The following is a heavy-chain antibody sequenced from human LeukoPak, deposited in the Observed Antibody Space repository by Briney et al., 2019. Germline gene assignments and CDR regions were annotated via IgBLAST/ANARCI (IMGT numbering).Heavy chain of an antibody. CDR2: IRHDGSNE. J-gene: IGHJ4*02. D-gene: IGHD3-10*01. CDR1: GFTFSSYG. CDR3: AKEVHPYDSGTYYFDY. V-gene: IGHV3-30*02. Sequence: GGSLRLSCVGSGFTFSSYGMHWVRQAAGKGLESVAFIRHDGSNEYYADSVKGRFTVSRDNSKNTLFLQMNSLRVEEMAVYYCAKEVHPYDSGTYYFDYWGRGTLVTVSS.